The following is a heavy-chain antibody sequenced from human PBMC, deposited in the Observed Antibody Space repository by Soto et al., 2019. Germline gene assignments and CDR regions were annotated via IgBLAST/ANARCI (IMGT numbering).Heavy chain of an antibody. CDR3: ARANSNYEAFDY. J-gene: IGHJ4*02. Sequence: GGSLRLSCAASGFTVSSNYMSWVRQAPGKGLEWVSVIYSGGSTYYADSVKGRFTISRDNSKNTLYLQMNSLRAEDTAVYYCARANSNYEAFDYWGQGTLVTVSS. V-gene: IGHV3-66*01. D-gene: IGHD4-4*01. CDR1: GFTVSSNY. CDR2: IYSGGST.